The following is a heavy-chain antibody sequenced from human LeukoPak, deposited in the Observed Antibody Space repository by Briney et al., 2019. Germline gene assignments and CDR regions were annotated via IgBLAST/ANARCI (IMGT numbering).Heavy chain of an antibody. D-gene: IGHD3-22*01. Sequence: GGSLRLSCAASGFTFSSYVMSWVRQAPGKGLEWVSAISGTGRTTYYTDSVKGRFTISRDNSKNTLYLQMNSLRAEDTAVYYCAKDPTYDSSGSDPDAFDIWGQGTMVTVSS. CDR3: AKDPTYDSSGSDPDAFDI. CDR2: ISGTGRTT. V-gene: IGHV3-23*01. J-gene: IGHJ3*02. CDR1: GFTFSSYV.